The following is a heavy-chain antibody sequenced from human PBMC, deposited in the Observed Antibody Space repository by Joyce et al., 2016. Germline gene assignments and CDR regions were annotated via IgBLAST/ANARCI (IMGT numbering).Heavy chain of an antibody. Sequence: QVLLVQSGAAVKRPGSSLRVSCKSSGGDFSNYTVNWVRQAPGQRLEWMGGIIHCFGAAKYAEDFQGRVTLTADQSTRTAYLELSSLTSADTAVYYCARGGTSSDHYFFYTLDVWGPGTTVIVSS. CDR3: ARGGTSSDHYFFYTLDV. CDR2: IIHCFGAA. D-gene: IGHD1-14*01. V-gene: IGHV1-69*12. J-gene: IGHJ6*02. CDR1: GGDFSNYT.